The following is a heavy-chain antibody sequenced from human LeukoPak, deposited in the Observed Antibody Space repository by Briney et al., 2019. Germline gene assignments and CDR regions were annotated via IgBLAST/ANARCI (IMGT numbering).Heavy chain of an antibody. CDR1: GIIFSRSG. V-gene: IGHV3-30*02. CDR2: IRHDESNK. Sequence: GGSLRVSCAASGIIFSRSGMHWVRQAPGKGLEWVAFIRHDESNKYYADSVKGRFTISRDNSKNTLHLQMNSLKTEDTAIYYCAKDKGNYFFDYWGQGTLVTVSS. J-gene: IGHJ4*02. CDR3: AKDKGNYFFDY.